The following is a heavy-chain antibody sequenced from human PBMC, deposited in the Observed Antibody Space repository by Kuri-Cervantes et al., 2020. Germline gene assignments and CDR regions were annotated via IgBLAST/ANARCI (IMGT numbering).Heavy chain of an antibody. V-gene: IGHV3-74*01. CDR2: INSDGSST. CDR3: ARECSSSWFDYYYGMDV. D-gene: IGHD6-13*01. J-gene: IGHJ6*02. CDR1: GFTFDDYA. Sequence: GESLKISCAASGFTFDDYAMHWVRQAPGKGLEWVSRINSDGSSTSYADSVKGRFTISRDNAKNTLYLQMNSLRAEDTAVYYCARECSSSWFDYYYGMDVWGQGTTVTVSS.